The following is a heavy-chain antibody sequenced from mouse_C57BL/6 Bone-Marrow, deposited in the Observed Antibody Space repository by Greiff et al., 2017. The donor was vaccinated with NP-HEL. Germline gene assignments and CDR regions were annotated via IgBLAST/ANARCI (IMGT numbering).Heavy chain of an antibody. CDR3: VGYYYGDY. J-gene: IGHJ2*01. Sequence: QVQLQQSGAELARPGASVKMSCKASDYTFTSYTMHWVKQRPGQGLEWIGYINPSSGYPKYNQKFKDKATLTADKSSSTAYMQLSSLTYEDSAVYYCVGYYYGDYWGQGTTLTVSS. CDR1: DYTFTSYT. CDR2: INPSSGYP. D-gene: IGHD1-1*01. V-gene: IGHV1-4*01.